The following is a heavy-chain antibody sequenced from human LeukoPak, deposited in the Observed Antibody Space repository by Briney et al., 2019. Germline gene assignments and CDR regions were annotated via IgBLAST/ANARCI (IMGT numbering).Heavy chain of an antibody. CDR3: ARYMTTVTSYYFDY. CDR1: GGSISSYY. V-gene: IGHV4-59*08. Sequence: PSETLSLTCTVSGGSISSYYWSWIRQPPGKGPEWIGYIYYSGSTNYNPSLKSRVTISVDTSKNQFSLKLSSVTAADTAVYYCARYMTTVTSYYFDYRGQGTLVTVSS. D-gene: IGHD4-17*01. J-gene: IGHJ4*02. CDR2: IYYSGST.